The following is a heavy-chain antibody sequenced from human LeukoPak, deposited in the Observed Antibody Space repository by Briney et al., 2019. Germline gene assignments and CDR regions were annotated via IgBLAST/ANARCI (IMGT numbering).Heavy chain of an antibody. D-gene: IGHD1-1*01. V-gene: IGHV1-69*13. Sequence: SVKVSCKASGGTFSSYAISWVRQAPGQGLEWMGGIIPIFGTANYAQKFQGRVTITADESTSTAYMELSSLRSEDTAVYYCARSLRTGAPNDAAFDIWGQGAMVTVSS. J-gene: IGHJ3*02. CDR2: IIPIFGTA. CDR1: GGTFSSYA. CDR3: ARSLRTGAPNDAAFDI.